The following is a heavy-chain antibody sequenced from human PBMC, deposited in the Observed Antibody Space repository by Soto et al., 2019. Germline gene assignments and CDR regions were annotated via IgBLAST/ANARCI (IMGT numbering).Heavy chain of an antibody. Sequence: GGSLRLSCAASGFTFSSYAMSWVRQAPGKGLEWVSAISGSGGSTYYADSVRGRFTISRDNSKNTLYLQMNSLRAEDTAVYYCTRGRFGYYGPWGQGTPVTVSS. CDR2: ISGSGGST. CDR1: GFTFSSYA. V-gene: IGHV3-23*01. CDR3: TRGRFGYYGP. D-gene: IGHD3-3*01. J-gene: IGHJ5*02.